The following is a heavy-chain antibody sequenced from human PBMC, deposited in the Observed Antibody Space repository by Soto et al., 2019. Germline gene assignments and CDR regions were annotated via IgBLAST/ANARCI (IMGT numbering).Heavy chain of an antibody. V-gene: IGHV6-1*01. CDR1: GDSVSSNSAA. CDR3: ARGEQYSGRIFDY. Sequence: QVQLQQSGPGLVKPSQTLSVTCGISGDSVSSNSAAWNWLRQSPSRGLEWLGRTYYRSKWYNDYAVSVESRITINPDTSKNPFSLQLNFVTHEDTAVYFCARGEQYSGRIFDYWGQGTLVTVSS. CDR2: TYYRSKWYN. J-gene: IGHJ4*02. D-gene: IGHD1-26*01.